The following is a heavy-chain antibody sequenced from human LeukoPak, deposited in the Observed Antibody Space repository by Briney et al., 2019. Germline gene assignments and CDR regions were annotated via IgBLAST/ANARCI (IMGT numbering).Heavy chain of an antibody. CDR2: IIPTFGTA. Sequence: SVKVSCKASGGTFSSYAISWVRQAPGQGLEWMGGIIPTFGTANYAQKFQGRVTITADESTSTAYMELSSLRSEDTAVYYCACQVGVVVVPAAINWFDPWGQGTLVTVSS. J-gene: IGHJ5*02. CDR3: ACQVGVVVVPAAINWFDP. V-gene: IGHV1-69*01. CDR1: GGTFSSYA. D-gene: IGHD2-2*02.